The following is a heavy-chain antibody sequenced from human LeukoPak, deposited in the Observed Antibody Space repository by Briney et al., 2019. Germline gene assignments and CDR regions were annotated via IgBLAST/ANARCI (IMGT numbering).Heavy chain of an antibody. CDR1: GFTFSSSA. V-gene: IGHV3-30*04. CDR3: ARVGYSYGYGLEMYYFDY. D-gene: IGHD5-18*01. Sequence: GGSLRLSCAASGFTFSSSAMSWVRQAPGKGLEWVAVISYDGSNKYYADSVKGRFTISRDNSKNSLYLQMNSLRAEDTAVYYCARVGYSYGYGLEMYYFDYWGQGTLVTVSS. CDR2: ISYDGSNK. J-gene: IGHJ4*02.